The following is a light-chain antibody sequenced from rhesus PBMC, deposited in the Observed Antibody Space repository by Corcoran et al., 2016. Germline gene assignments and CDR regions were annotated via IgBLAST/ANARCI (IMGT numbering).Light chain of an antibody. J-gene: IGKJ4*01. Sequence: DIQMTQSPSSLSASVGDTVTITCQASPGISKYLAWYQQQPGKAPKLLIYDASTLQSGVPSRFSGSGSGTEFTLTISSLQPEDFATYYCQQHNSYPLTFGGGTKVELK. CDR1: PGISKY. CDR3: QQHNSYPLT. CDR2: DAS. V-gene: IGKV1-25*01.